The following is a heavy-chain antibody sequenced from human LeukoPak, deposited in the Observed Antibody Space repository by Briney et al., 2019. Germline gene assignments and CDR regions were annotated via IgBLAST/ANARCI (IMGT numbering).Heavy chain of an antibody. CDR2: SSVSGGST. V-gene: IGHV3-23*01. J-gene: IGHJ6*02. D-gene: IGHD3-3*01. Sequence: GVSLRLSCAASGFTFSSYAMSWVRQAPGKGLEWVSASSVSGGSTYYADSVKGRFTISRDNSKNTLYLQMNSLRAEDTAVYYCAKDRASTVLRFLEGYGMDVWGQGTTVTV. CDR3: AKDRASTVLRFLEGYGMDV. CDR1: GFTFSSYA.